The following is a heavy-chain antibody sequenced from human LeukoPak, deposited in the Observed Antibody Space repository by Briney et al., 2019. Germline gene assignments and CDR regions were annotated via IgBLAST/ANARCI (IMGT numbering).Heavy chain of an antibody. J-gene: IGHJ4*02. V-gene: IGHV4-59*08. CDR2: IYYSGST. D-gene: IGHD2-15*01. Sequence: PSETLSLTCTVSGGSISSYYWSWIRQPPGKGLEWIGYIYYSGSTNYNPSLKSRVTISVDTSKNQFSLKLSSVTAADTAVYYCARRGGHAGSFDYWGQGTLVTVSS. CDR3: ARRGGHAGSFDY. CDR1: GGSISSYY.